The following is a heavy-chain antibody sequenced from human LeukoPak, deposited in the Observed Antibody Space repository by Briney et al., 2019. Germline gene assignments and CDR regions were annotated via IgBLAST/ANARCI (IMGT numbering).Heavy chain of an antibody. D-gene: IGHD6-19*01. V-gene: IGHV4-59*08. CDR2: AYYSGST. J-gene: IGHJ5*02. Sequence: PSETLSPTCSVFDGSISNYYWSWIRQPPGKGLEWIGYAYYSGSTTYSPSLESRVTISVDTSKNQFSLKLTAVTAADTAVYYCARNSAVATSRSWFDPWGQGTLVTVSS. CDR3: ARNSAVATSRSWFDP. CDR1: DGSISNYY.